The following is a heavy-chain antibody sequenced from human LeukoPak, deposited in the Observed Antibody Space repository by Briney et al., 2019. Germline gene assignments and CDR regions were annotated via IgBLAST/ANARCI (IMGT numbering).Heavy chain of an antibody. CDR1: GFTFSSFA. J-gene: IGHJ4*02. Sequence: PGGSLRLSCAASGFTFSSFAMSWVRQAPGKGLEWVSAISDSGGTTYYADSVKGRFTISRDNSKNTLYLQMSSLRAEDTAVYYCASDPPYTSSSAWWGQGTLVTVSS. D-gene: IGHD2-2*01. V-gene: IGHV3-23*01. CDR2: ISDSGGTT. CDR3: ASDPPYTSSSAW.